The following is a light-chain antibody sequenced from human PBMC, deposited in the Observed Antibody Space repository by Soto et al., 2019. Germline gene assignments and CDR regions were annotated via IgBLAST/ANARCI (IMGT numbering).Light chain of an antibody. J-gene: IGLJ3*02. CDR3: QSYDSSLSGWV. CDR1: SSNIGAGYD. V-gene: IGLV1-40*01. CDR2: DNN. Sequence: QSVLTQPPSVSGAPGQRVTISCTGSSSNIGAGYDVHWYQQLPGTAPKLLIYDNNNRPSGVPDRFSGSKSATSDSLAITGLQAEDEADYYCQSYDSSLSGWVFGGGTQLTVL.